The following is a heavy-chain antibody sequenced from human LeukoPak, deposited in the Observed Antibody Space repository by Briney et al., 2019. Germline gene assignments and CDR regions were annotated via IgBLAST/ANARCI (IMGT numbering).Heavy chain of an antibody. CDR2: IIPIFGTA. CDR3: ARVVPAAMSVYYYYMDV. CDR1: GGTFSSYA. D-gene: IGHD2-2*01. Sequence: SVKVSCKASGGTFSSYAISWVRQAPGQGREWMGGIIPIFGTANYAQKFQGRVTITADEPTSTAYMELSRLRSEDTAVYYCARVVPAAMSVYYYYMDVWGKGTTVTVSS. J-gene: IGHJ6*03. V-gene: IGHV1-69*13.